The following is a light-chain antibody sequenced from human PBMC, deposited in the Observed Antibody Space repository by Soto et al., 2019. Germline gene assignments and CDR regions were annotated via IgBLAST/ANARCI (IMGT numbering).Light chain of an antibody. Sequence: IQMTQSPSSVSASVGDTVTLSCQTSHGVSGWLAWYQQKPGKAPTLLIYTVSNLQSGVPSRFSGSGSGTDFSLTITNLQHEDFATYFCQQGTTFTFTFGPGTKVEVK. V-gene: IGKV1-12*01. CDR2: TVS. CDR1: HGVSGW. J-gene: IGKJ3*01. CDR3: QQGTTFTFT.